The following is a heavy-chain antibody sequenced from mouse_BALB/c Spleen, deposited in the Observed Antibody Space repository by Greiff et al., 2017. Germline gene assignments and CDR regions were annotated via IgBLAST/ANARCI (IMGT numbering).Heavy chain of an antibody. Sequence: VQRVESGPGLVAPSQSLSITCTVSGFSLTSYGVHWVRQPPGKGLEWLGVIWAGGSTNYNSALMSRLSISKDNSKSQVFLKMNSLQTDDTAMYYCARDRNRYDEGAWFAYWGQGTLVTVSA. J-gene: IGHJ3*01. CDR3: ARDRNRYDEGAWFAY. V-gene: IGHV2-9*02. CDR2: IWAGGST. CDR1: GFSLTSYG. D-gene: IGHD2-14*01.